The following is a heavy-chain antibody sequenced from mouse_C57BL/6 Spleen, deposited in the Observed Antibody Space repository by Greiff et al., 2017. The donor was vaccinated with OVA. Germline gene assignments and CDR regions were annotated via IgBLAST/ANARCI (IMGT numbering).Heavy chain of an antibody. CDR1: GFTFSSYA. CDR3: AREGDAWFAY. Sequence: DVMLVESGGGLVKPGGSLKLSCAASGFTFSSYAMSWVRQTPEKRLAWVATISDGGSYTYYPDNVKGRFTISRDKAKNYLYLQMSHLKSEDTAMYYCAREGDAWFAYWGQGTLVTVSA. J-gene: IGHJ3*01. CDR2: ISDGGSYT. V-gene: IGHV5-4*01. D-gene: IGHD3-3*01.